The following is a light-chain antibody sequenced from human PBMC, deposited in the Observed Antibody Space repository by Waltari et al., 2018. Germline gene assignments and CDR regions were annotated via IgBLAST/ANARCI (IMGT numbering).Light chain of an antibody. Sequence: QSALTQPRSVSGSPGQSVAISCTGPSSDVGGYKYVSWYQHHPGKAPKLMIYDVGKRPSGVPDRFSGSKSGNTASLTISGLQAEDEAEYYCCSYAGSFTWLFGGGTKLTVL. CDR2: DVG. V-gene: IGLV2-11*02. CDR1: SSDVGGYKY. CDR3: CSYAGSFTWL. J-gene: IGLJ3*02.